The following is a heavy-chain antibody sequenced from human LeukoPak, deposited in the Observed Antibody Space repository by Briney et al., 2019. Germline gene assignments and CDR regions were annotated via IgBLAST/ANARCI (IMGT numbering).Heavy chain of an antibody. D-gene: IGHD2-15*01. CDR1: GGSISSSNFY. Sequence: SETLSLTCTVSGGSISSSNFYWGWIRQPPGKGLEWIGEINHSGSTNYNPSLKSRVTISVDTSKNQFSLKLSSVTAADTAVYYCARAQYCSGGSCYRNWGQGTLVTVSS. CDR3: ARAQYCSGGSCYRN. CDR2: INHSGST. V-gene: IGHV4-39*07. J-gene: IGHJ4*02.